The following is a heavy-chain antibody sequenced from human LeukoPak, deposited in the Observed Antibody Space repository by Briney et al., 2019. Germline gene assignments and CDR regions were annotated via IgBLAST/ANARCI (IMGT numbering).Heavy chain of an antibody. V-gene: IGHV3-74*01. D-gene: IGHD4-17*01. CDR1: GFTFSSYW. J-gene: IGHJ4*02. CDR2: INGDGRTT. CDR3: AREGAMVTYDF. Sequence: GALRLSCAASGFTFSSYWMHWVRQVPGKGLVWVSGINGDGRTTGYADSVKGRFTISRDKAKNTLYLQMNSLRAEDTAVYFCAREGAMVTYDFWGQGTLVTVSS.